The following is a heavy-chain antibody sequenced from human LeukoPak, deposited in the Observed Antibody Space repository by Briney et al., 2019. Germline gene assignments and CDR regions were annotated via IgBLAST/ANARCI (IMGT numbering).Heavy chain of an antibody. J-gene: IGHJ3*02. Sequence: SETLSLTCAVYGGSFSGYYWSWIRQPPGKGLEWIGEINHSGSTNYNPSLKSRVTISVDTSKNQFSLKLSSVTAADTAVYYCARDSSNDRVFEIWGQGTMVTVSS. CDR2: INHSGST. CDR1: GGSFSGYY. V-gene: IGHV4-34*01. D-gene: IGHD4-4*01. CDR3: ARDSSNDRVFEI.